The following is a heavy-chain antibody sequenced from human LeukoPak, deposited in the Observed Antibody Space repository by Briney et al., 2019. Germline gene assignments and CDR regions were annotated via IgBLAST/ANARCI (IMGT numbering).Heavy chain of an antibody. V-gene: IGHV4-4*09. CDR3: ARLFDFWSGDNWFDP. J-gene: IGHJ5*02. D-gene: IGHD3-3*01. CDR1: GGSISSYY. Sequence: SETLSLTCIVSGGSISSYYWSWIRQPPGKGLEWIGYFYTSGSTNYNPSLKSRVTISVDTSKNQFSLKLSSVTAADTAVYYCARLFDFWSGDNWFDPWGQGTLVTVSS. CDR2: FYTSGST.